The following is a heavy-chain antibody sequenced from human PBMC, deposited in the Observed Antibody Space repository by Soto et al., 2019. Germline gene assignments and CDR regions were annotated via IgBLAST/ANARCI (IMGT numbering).Heavy chain of an antibody. D-gene: IGHD3-22*01. CDR3: AKDYYDSSGYYPPALLFDY. CDR2: INAGNGNT. Sequence: QVQLVQSGAEVKKPGASVKVSCEASGYTFTSYAMHWVRQAPGQRLEWMGWINAGNGNTKYSQKFQGRVTITRDTSASTAYMELSSLRSEDTAVYYCAKDYYDSSGYYPPALLFDYWGQGTLVTVSS. CDR1: GYTFTSYA. J-gene: IGHJ4*02. V-gene: IGHV1-3*01.